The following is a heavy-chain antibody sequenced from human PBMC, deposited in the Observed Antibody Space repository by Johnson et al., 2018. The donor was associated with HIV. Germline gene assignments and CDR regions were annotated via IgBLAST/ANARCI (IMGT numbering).Heavy chain of an antibody. V-gene: IGHV3-30-3*01. CDR1: GFTFSSHV. J-gene: IGHJ3*02. Sequence: QVQLVESGGGVVQPGRSLRLSCAASGFTFSSHVMHWVRQGPGNGLEWVAVISYDGNNKYYADSVKGRFTISRDNSKNTMYLQMNSLRAEDTAVDYCARERQAVVAFDIWGQGTMVTVSS. D-gene: IGHD2-21*01. CDR2: ISYDGNNK. CDR3: ARERQAVVAFDI.